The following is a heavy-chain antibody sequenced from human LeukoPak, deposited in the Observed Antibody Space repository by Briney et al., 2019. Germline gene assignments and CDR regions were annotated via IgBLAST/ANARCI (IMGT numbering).Heavy chain of an antibody. V-gene: IGHV3-30*02. J-gene: IGHJ4*02. CDR2: IRYDGSNK. Sequence: PGGSLRLSCAASGFTFSSYGMHWVRQAPGKGLEWVAFIRYDGSNKYYADSVKGRFTISRDNSKNTLYLQMNSLRAEDTAVYYCATGIKATQKTFDSWGQGTLVTVSS. CDR1: GFTFSSYG. CDR3: ATGIKATQKTFDS. D-gene: IGHD1-14*01.